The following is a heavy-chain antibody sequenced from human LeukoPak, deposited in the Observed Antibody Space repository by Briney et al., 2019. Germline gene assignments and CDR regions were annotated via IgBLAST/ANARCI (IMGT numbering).Heavy chain of an antibody. Sequence: HPGGSLRLSCAASGFTFSSYGMHWVRQAPGKGLEWVAFIRYDGSNKYYADSVKGRFTISRDNSKNTLYPQMNSLRAEDTAVYYCAKDQWYYSGSYYDYWGQGTLVTVSS. CDR1: GFTFSSYG. V-gene: IGHV3-30*02. CDR2: IRYDGSNK. D-gene: IGHD1-26*01. CDR3: AKDQWYYSGSYYDY. J-gene: IGHJ4*02.